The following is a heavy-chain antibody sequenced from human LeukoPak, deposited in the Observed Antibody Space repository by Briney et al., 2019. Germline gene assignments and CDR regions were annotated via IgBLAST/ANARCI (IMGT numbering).Heavy chain of an antibody. D-gene: IGHD5-12*01. V-gene: IGHV1-2*02. J-gene: IGHJ4*02. CDR2: INPNSGGT. CDR1: GYTFTGYY. Sequence: APVKVPCKASGYTFTGYYMHWVRQAPGQGLEWMGWINPNSGGTNYAQKFQGRVTMTRDTSISTAYMELSRLRPDDTAVYYCAREERGDFDYWGQGTLVTVSS. CDR3: AREERGDFDY.